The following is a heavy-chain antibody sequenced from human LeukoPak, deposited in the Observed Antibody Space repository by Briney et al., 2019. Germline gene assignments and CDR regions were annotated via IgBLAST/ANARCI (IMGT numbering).Heavy chain of an antibody. D-gene: IGHD1-7*01. CDR3: ARDWNWGSWYFDL. CDR2: IKQDGSEK. J-gene: IGHJ2*01. CDR1: GFTFSSYW. Sequence: GGSLRLSCAASGFTFSSYWMSWVRQAPGKGLEWVDNIKQDGSEKYYVDSVKGRFTISRDNAKNSLYLQMNSLRAEDTAVYYCARDWNWGSWYFDLWGRGTLVTVSS. V-gene: IGHV3-7*01.